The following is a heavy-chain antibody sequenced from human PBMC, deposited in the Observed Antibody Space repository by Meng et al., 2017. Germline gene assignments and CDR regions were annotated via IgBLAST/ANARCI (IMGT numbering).Heavy chain of an antibody. V-gene: IGHV4-31*03. D-gene: IGHD4-17*01. CDR1: GGSISSGGYS. CDR2: IYYSGST. CDR3: ARGDYDGLAY. Sequence: QVQLQESGPGLVKPSQTLSLTYTVSGGSISSGGYSWSWIRQHPGKGLEWIGFIYYSGSTYYNPSLKSRVSISVDTSKNQFSLKVTSVTAADTAVYYCARGDYDGLAYWGQGTLVTVSS. J-gene: IGHJ4*02.